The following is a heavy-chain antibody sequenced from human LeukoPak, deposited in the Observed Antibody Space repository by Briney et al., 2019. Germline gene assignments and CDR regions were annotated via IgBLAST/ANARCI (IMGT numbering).Heavy chain of an antibody. CDR2: ISSSRGVI. CDR3: ARWVRKAYCSSSSCSPDYYYYYYMDV. D-gene: IGHD2-15*01. Sequence: GGSLRLSCAASGFTFSSYSMNWVRQAPGKGLEWISYISSSRGVILYPDSVKGRITISRDNAKNSLYLEMNSLRDEDTAVYYCARWVRKAYCSSSSCSPDYYYYYYMDVWGKGTTVTVSS. V-gene: IGHV3-48*02. J-gene: IGHJ6*03. CDR1: GFTFSSYS.